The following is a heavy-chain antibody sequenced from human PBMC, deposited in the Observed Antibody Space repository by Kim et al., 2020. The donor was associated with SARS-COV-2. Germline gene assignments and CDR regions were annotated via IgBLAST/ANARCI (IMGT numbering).Heavy chain of an antibody. J-gene: IGHJ5*01. CDR1: GGSFSDYY. V-gene: IGHV4-34*01. D-gene: IGHD2-2*01. Sequence: SETLSLTCAVYGGSFSDYYWSWIRQPPGKGLEWIGEINQSGSTNYNPSLKSRVTISEDTSKNQFSLNLSSVTAADTAVYYCARGRPDGCYCSTSNCLNW. CDR2: INQSGST. CDR3: ARGRPDGCYCSTSNCLNW.